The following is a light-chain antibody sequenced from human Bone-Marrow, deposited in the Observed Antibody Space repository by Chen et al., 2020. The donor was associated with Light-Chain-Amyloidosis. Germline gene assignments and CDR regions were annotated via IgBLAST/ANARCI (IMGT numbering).Light chain of an antibody. CDR3: QQYGTSPLT. Sequence: EIVLTQSPGTLSLSPGEGDNLSCRASQTISSNYLTWYQQKFGQAPRLLLYGSSSRATGIPDRFTGSGSGTDFTLTINRLEPEDFAMYYCQQYGTSPLTFGGGTKVEIK. CDR1: QTISSNY. V-gene: IGKV3-20*01. J-gene: IGKJ4*01. CDR2: GSS.